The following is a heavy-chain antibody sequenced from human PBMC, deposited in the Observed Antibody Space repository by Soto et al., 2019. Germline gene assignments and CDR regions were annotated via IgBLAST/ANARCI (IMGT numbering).Heavy chain of an antibody. J-gene: IGHJ4*02. Sequence: SETLSLTCTVSGGSISSYYWSWIRQPPGKGLEWIGYIYYSGSTNYNPSLKSRVTISVDTSKNQFSLKLSSVTAADTAVYYCARHTSHRLYYFDYWGQGNLVTVSS. CDR3: ARHTSHRLYYFDY. V-gene: IGHV4-59*08. CDR2: IYYSGST. D-gene: IGHD2-2*01. CDR1: GGSISSYY.